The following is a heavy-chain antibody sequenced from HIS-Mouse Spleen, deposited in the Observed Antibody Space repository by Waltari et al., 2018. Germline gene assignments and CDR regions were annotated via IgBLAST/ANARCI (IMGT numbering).Heavy chain of an antibody. CDR2: INPTSGGT. D-gene: IGHD4-17*01. V-gene: IGHV1-2*02. J-gene: IGHJ3*02. CDR3: ARQRTRDYVAFDI. Sequence: QVQLVQSGAEVKKPGASVKVSCKASGYTFTGYYMHWVRQAPGQGLEWMGWINPTSGGTNYARKFQGRVNMTRDTSISTAYMELSRLRSDDTAVYYCARQRTRDYVAFDIWGQGTMVTVSS. CDR1: GYTFTGYY.